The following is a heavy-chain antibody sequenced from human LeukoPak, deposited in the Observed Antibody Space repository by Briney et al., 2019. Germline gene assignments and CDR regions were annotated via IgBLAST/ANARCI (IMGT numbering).Heavy chain of an antibody. CDR3: AKDRQGCSGGSCYSAGYDY. CDR2: ISSSSSYI. Sequence: AGGSLRLSCAASGFTFSSYSMNWVRQAPGKGLEWVSSISSSSSYIYYADSVKGRFTISRDNAKNSLYLQMNSLRAEDTAVYYCAKDRQGCSGGSCYSAGYDYWGQGTLVTVSS. CDR1: GFTFSSYS. J-gene: IGHJ4*02. D-gene: IGHD2-15*01. V-gene: IGHV3-21*04.